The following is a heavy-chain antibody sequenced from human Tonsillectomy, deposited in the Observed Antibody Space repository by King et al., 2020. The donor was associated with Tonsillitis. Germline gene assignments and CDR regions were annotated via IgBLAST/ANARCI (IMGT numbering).Heavy chain of an antibody. CDR3: AKGLYTGYYYYSGMDV. Sequence: VQLVESGGGVVQPGRSLRLSCAASGFTFSSYGMHWVRQAPGKGLEWVAVISYDGSNKYYADSVKGRFTISRDNSKNTLYLQMNSLRAEDTAVYYCAKGLYTGYYYYSGMDVWGQGTTVTVSS. D-gene: IGHD3-16*01. CDR1: GFTFSSYG. J-gene: IGHJ6*02. V-gene: IGHV3-30*18. CDR2: ISYDGSNK.